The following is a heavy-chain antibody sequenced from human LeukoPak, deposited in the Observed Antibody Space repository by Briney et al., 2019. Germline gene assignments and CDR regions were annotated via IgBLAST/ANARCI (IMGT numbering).Heavy chain of an antibody. CDR1: GASINSGLYY. V-gene: IGHV4-61*02. CDR2: IFESAKT. CDR3: ARGPRMTGYRTQEPDFDY. D-gene: IGHD3-9*01. J-gene: IGHJ4*02. Sequence: PSETLSLTCSVSGASINSGLYYWNWIRQPAGKGLEWIGRIFESAKTNYNPSLKSRVTISVDTSKNQFSLKLSSVTAADTAAYYCARGPRMTGYRTQEPDFDYWGQGTLVTVSS.